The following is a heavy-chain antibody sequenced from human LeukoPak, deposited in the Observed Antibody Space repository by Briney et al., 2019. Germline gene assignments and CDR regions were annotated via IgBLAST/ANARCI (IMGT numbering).Heavy chain of an antibody. V-gene: IGHV1-2*02. J-gene: IGHJ6*03. D-gene: IGHD6-19*01. CDR1: GYKFIDYY. CDR2: INPKSGGT. CDR3: ARSGAAGTYSYYYMDV. Sequence: ASVKVSCKASGYKFIDYYIHWVRQAPGQGFEWVGLINPKSGGTNYAQKFQGRVTMTRDTSISTTYMELSSLTSDDTAVYYCARSGAAGTYSYYYMDVWGKETTVTVSS.